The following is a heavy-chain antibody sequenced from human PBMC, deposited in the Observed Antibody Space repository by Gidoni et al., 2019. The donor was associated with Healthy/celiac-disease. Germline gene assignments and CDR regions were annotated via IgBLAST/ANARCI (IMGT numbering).Heavy chain of an antibody. CDR2: IIPIFGTA. Sequence: QVQLVQSGAEVKKPGSSVKVSCKASGGTFSSYAISWVRQAPGQGLEWMGGIIPIFGTANYAQKVQGRVTITADESTSTAYMELSSLRSEDTAVYYCASRGVVVVAAAYYYYGMDVWGQGTTVTVSS. CDR1: GGTFSSYA. D-gene: IGHD2-15*01. CDR3: ASRGVVVVAAAYYYYGMDV. V-gene: IGHV1-69*01. J-gene: IGHJ6*02.